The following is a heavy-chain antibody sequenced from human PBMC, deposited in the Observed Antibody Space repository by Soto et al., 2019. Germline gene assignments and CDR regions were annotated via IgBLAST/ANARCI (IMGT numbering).Heavy chain of an antibody. V-gene: IGHV3-23*01. CDR2: ISGSGGST. J-gene: IGHJ3*02. CDR3: AKGYGSRGYFFDCFDI. Sequence: EVQLLESGGGLVQPGGSLRLSCAASGFTFSNYAMSWVRQAPGKGLEWVSGISGSGGSTYYADSVKGRFTISRDNSKNTLYLQMNSLRAEDTAVYYCAKGYGSRGYFFDCFDIWGQGTMVTVSS. D-gene: IGHD3-22*01. CDR1: GFTFSNYA.